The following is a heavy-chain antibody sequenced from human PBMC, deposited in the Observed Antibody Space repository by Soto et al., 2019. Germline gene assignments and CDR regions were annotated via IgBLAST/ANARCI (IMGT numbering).Heavy chain of an antibody. V-gene: IGHV4-30-4*01. CDR3: ARGIAARPPFFDI. J-gene: IGHJ4*02. CDR2: ISSSGSA. CDR1: GGSITSGTYF. Sequence: KPSETLSLTCNVSGGSITSGTYFWGWIRQPPGKGLEWVGYISSSGSAYYKSSLKSRITISADSSKNHFSLRLSSVTAADTAVYFCARGIAARPPFFDIWGQGTLVTVSS. D-gene: IGHD6-6*01.